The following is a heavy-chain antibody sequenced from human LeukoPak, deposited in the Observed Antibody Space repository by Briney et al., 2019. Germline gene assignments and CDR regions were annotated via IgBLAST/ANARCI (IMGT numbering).Heavy chain of an antibody. CDR1: GYTLTELS. D-gene: IGHD6-19*01. CDR3: ATVAGTAYYFDY. CDR2: FDPEDGET. Sequence: GASVKVSCKVSGYTLTELSMHWVRQAPGKGLEWMGGFDPEDGETIYAQKFQGRVTMTEDTSTDTAYMDLSSLRSEDTAVYYCATVAGTAYYFDYWGQGTLVTVSS. V-gene: IGHV1-24*01. J-gene: IGHJ4*02.